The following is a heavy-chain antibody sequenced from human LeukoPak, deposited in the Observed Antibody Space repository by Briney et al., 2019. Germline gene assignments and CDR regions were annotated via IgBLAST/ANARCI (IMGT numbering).Heavy chain of an antibody. J-gene: IGHJ4*02. CDR2: IYISGST. Sequence: PSQTLSLTCTVSGGSISSGSYYWSWIRQPAGKGLEWIGRIYISGSTNYNPSLKSRVTISVDTSKNQFSLKLSSVTAADTAVYYCARSSGINKGPFDYWGQGTLVTVSS. V-gene: IGHV4-61*02. CDR1: GGSISSGSYY. CDR3: ARSSGINKGPFDY. D-gene: IGHD6-19*01.